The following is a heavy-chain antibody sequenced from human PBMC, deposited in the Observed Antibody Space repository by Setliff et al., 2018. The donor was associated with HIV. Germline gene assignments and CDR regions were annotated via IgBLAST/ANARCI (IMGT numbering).Heavy chain of an antibody. CDR2: VNPTGRP. CDR1: GEPFNGFY. V-gene: IGHV4-34*01. CDR3: AKAMGHLPYFFDS. Sequence: SETLSLTCTVSGEPFNGFYWTWIRQPPGKGLEWIGDVNPTGRPNYSPSLKSRVTMSLDTSKNQFSLKLSSVTAADTAVYYCAKAMGHLPYFFDSWGQGTLVTVSS. J-gene: IGHJ4*02.